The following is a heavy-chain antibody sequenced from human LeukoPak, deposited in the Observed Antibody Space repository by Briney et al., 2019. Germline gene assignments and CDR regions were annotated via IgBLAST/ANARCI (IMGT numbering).Heavy chain of an antibody. Sequence: SETLSLTCNVSGGSINNYYWSWIRQPPGKGLEWIGYIYYSGSTNYNPSLKSRVSISVDTSKNQFSLKLSSVTAADTAVYYCARTGSTVTMLYPFDHWGQGTLVTVSS. J-gene: IGHJ4*02. CDR2: IYYSGST. CDR1: GGSINNYY. CDR3: ARTGSTVTMLYPFDH. V-gene: IGHV4-59*01. D-gene: IGHD4-17*01.